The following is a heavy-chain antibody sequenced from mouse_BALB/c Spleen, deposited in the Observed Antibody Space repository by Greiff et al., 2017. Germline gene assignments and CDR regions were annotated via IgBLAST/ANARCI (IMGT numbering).Heavy chain of an antibody. V-gene: IGHV1S135*01. J-gene: IGHJ4*01. CDR3: ARDRLYYYAMDY. Sequence: EVKLLESGPELVKPGASVKVSCKASGYSFTDYNMYWVKQSHGKSLEWIGYIDPYNGGTSYNQKFKGKATLTVDKSSSTAFMHLNSLTSDDSAVYFCARDRLYYYAMDYWGQGTSVTVSS. CDR1: GYSFTDYN. D-gene: IGHD2-14*01. CDR2: IDPYNGGT.